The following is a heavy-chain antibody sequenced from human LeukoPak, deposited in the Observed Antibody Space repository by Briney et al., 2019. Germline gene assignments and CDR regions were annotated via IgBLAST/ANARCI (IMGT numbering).Heavy chain of an antibody. J-gene: IGHJ5*02. Sequence: SGPTLVNPTQTLTLTCIFSGFSLNTSGVGVGWIRQPPGKALEWLALIYWNDDKSYSPSLKSRLTITRDTSKNLVVLTMTNMDPVDTATYYCAHRRRTGMENWFDPWGQGTLVTVSS. D-gene: IGHD1-1*01. V-gene: IGHV2-5*01. CDR1: GFSLNTSGVG. CDR2: IYWNDDK. CDR3: AHRRRTGMENWFDP.